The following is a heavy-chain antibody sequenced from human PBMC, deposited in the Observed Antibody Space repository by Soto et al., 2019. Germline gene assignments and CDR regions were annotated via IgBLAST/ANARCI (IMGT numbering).Heavy chain of an antibody. Sequence: GGSLRLSCAASGFTFSSYAMSWVRQAPGKGLEWVSTISGSGGSTYYADSVKGRFTISRDNSKNTLYLQMNSLRAEDTAVYFCAKDRGGYCSSTSCYDAFAIWGQGTMVTVSS. CDR3: AKDRGGYCSSTSCYDAFAI. D-gene: IGHD2-2*01. V-gene: IGHV3-23*01. J-gene: IGHJ3*02. CDR1: GFTFSSYA. CDR2: ISGSGGST.